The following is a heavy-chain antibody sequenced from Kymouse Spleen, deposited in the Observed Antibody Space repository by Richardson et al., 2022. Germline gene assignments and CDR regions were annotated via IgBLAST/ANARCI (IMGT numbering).Heavy chain of an antibody. CDR2: ISWNSGSI. J-gene: IGHJ6*02. V-gene: IGHV3-9*01. Sequence: EVQLVESGGGLVQPGRSLRLSCAASGFTFDDYAMHWVRQAPGKGLEWVSGISWNSGSIGYADSVKGRFTISRDNAKNSLYLQMNSLRAEDTALYYCAKDWEVRGVIITYGMDVWGQGTTVTVSS. CDR3: AKDWEVRGVIITYGMDV. CDR1: GFTFDDYA. D-gene: IGHD3-10*01.